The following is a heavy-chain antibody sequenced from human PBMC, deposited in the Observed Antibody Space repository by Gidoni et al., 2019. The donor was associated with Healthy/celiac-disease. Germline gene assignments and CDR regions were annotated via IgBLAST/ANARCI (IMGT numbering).Heavy chain of an antibody. V-gene: IGHV3-21*01. CDR3: ATTRWSARLGDAFDI. J-gene: IGHJ3*02. D-gene: IGHD3-3*01. CDR1: GFTVSSYN. Sequence: EVQLVESGGGLVKPGGSRRPSGATSGFTVSSYNMNWVRQAPGQWLEWVSSISSSARYIYYADSVKGRFTISRDNAKISLYLLMNSLRAEDTAVYYCATTRWSARLGDAFDIWGQGTMVTVS. CDR2: ISSSARYI.